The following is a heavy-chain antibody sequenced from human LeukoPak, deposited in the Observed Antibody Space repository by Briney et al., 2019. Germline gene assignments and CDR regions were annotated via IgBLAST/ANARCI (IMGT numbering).Heavy chain of an antibody. CDR1: GFSFSSYG. CDR3: AKGGAYDLLTGSDFDH. J-gene: IGHJ4*02. D-gene: IGHD3-9*01. CDR2: ISGSGGSS. V-gene: IGHV3-23*01. Sequence: GGSLRLSCAASGFSFSSYGMHWVRQAPGKGLEWVSSISGSGGSSAYADSVKGRFTISRDSSKNTLYLQMNSLRAEDTAVHYCAKGGAYDLLTGSDFDHWGQGTLVTVSS.